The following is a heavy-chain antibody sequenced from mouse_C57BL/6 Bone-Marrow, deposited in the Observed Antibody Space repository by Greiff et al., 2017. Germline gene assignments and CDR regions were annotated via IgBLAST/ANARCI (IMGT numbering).Heavy chain of an antibody. CDR2: IDPSDSYT. J-gene: IGHJ1*03. V-gene: IGHV1-50*01. CDR1: GYTFTSYW. D-gene: IGHD1-3*01. Sequence: QVQLQQPGAELVKPGASVKLSCKASGYTFTSYWMQWVKQRPGQGLEWIGEIDPSDSYTNYNQKFKGKATLTVDTSSSTAYMQLSSLTSEDSAVYYCARQAITHEFDVWGTGTTVTVSS. CDR3: ARQAITHEFDV.